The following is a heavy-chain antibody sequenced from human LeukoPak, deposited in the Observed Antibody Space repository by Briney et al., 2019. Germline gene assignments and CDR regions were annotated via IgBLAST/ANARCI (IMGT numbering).Heavy chain of an antibody. D-gene: IGHD1-7*01. CDR3: AREGLTGSTNWFDS. V-gene: IGHV3-33*01. J-gene: IGHJ5*01. CDR1: GFTFSSYG. Sequence: GGSLRLSCVVSGFTFSSYGMHWVRQAPGKGLEWVAVIWDDGGTKYYSDSVKGRFTISRDNSKSTLYLEMNSLRVEDTAVYYCAREGLTGSTNWFDSWGQGTLATVSS. CDR2: IWDDGGTK.